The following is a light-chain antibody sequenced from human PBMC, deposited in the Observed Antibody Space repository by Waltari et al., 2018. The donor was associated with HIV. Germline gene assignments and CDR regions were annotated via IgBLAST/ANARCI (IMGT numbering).Light chain of an antibody. CDR3: NSYTSGSTLV. CDR1: HSEIGGYNS. Sequence: QSALTQPASVSGSPGQSITISCTGTHSEIGGYNSVSWYQQHPAKAPTLLIYDVSKRPSGTSNRFAGSKSGNTASLTISRLQTEDEADYYCNSYTSGSTLVFGTGTRVTV. CDR2: DVS. J-gene: IGLJ1*01. V-gene: IGLV2-14*03.